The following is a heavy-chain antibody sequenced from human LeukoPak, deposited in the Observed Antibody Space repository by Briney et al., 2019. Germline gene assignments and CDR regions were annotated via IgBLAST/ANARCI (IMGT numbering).Heavy chain of an antibody. J-gene: IGHJ4*02. CDR3: TRERWLQPDY. V-gene: IGHV3-7*01. CDR2: VNPAGISK. Sequence: GGSLRLSCAASGFTFSDYYMSWVRQAPGKGLEWVANVNPAGISKYYVDSVKGRFTISRDNVKSSLYLEMNSLRVEDTAVYYCTRERWLQPDYWGQGTLVAVSS. CDR1: GFTFSDYY. D-gene: IGHD5-24*01.